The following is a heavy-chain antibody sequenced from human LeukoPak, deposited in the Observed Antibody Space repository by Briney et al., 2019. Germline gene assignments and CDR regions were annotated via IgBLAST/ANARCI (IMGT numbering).Heavy chain of an antibody. J-gene: IGHJ4*02. D-gene: IGHD2-2*02. Sequence: ASVKVSCKASGYTFSNYGISWVRQAPGQGLEWMGWISAYNGNTNYAQKLQGRVTMTTDTSTSTAYMELRSLRSDDTAVYYCARESGYCSNTSCYTDYWGQGTLVTVSS. CDR2: ISAYNGNT. CDR1: GYTFSNYG. CDR3: ARESGYCSNTSCYTDY. V-gene: IGHV1-18*01.